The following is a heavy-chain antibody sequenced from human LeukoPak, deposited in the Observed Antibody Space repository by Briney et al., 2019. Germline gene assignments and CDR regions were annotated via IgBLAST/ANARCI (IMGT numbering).Heavy chain of an antibody. D-gene: IGHD6-13*01. CDR2: ISWNSGSI. J-gene: IGHJ3*02. Sequence: PGRSLRLSCAASGFNFDDYAMHWVRQAPGKGLEWVSGISWNSGSIGYADSVKGRFTISRDNSKNTLYLQMNSLRAEDTAVYYCARHSSNWYFAFDIWGQGTMVTVSS. CDR1: GFNFDDYA. V-gene: IGHV3-9*01. CDR3: ARHSSNWYFAFDI.